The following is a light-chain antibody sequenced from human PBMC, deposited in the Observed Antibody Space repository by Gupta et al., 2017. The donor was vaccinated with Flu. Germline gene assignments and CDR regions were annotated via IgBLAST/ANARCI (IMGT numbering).Light chain of an antibody. CDR3: QQYKDGHPLALT. CDR2: GAS. Sequence: LSVSTGERATLSGRASQSVSSNLAWYQQKPGQAPRLLIYGASTRATGIPARFSGSGYGTEFTLTISSLQSEEFAVYYCQQYKDGHPLALTFGGGTKVEIK. J-gene: IGKJ4*01. V-gene: IGKV3-15*01. CDR1: QSVSSN.